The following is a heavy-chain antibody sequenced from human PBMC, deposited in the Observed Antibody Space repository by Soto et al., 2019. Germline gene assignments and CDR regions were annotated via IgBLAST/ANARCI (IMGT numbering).Heavy chain of an antibody. V-gene: IGHV4-34*01. D-gene: IGHD4-4*01. CDR3: ASGPVPLFNYSSPEGKGTYYYYYGMDV. CDR2: INHSGST. Sequence: SETLSLTCAVYGGSFSGYYWSWIRQPPGKGLEWIGEINHSGSTNYNPSLKSRVTISVDTSKNQFSLKLSSVTAADTAVYYCASGPVPLFNYSSPEGKGTYYYYYGMDVWGQGTTVTVSS. J-gene: IGHJ6*02. CDR1: GGSFSGYY.